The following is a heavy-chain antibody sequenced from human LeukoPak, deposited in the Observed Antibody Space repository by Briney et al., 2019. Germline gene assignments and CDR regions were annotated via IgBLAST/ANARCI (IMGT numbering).Heavy chain of an antibody. Sequence: SGGSLRLSCAASGFTFSSYAMRWVRQAPGKGLEWVSDISGSGGNTYYADSVKGRFTISRDNSKNTPYLQMNSLRAEDTVVYYCAKDIVVVPAAIDYWGQGTLVTVSS. CDR2: ISGSGGNT. CDR1: GFTFSSYA. D-gene: IGHD2-2*01. CDR3: AKDIVVVPAAIDY. J-gene: IGHJ4*02. V-gene: IGHV3-23*01.